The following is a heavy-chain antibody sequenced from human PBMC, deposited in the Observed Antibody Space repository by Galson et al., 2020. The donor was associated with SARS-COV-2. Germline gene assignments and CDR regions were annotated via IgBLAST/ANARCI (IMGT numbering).Heavy chain of an antibody. V-gene: IGHV4-31*03. Sequence: ETSETLSLTCTVSGGSISSGGYYWSWIRQHPGKGLEWIGYIYYSGSTYYNPSLKSRVTISVDTSKNQFSLKLSSVTAADTAVYYCARARMVVVSNAFYLCGQGTIVTVSS. CDR1: GGSISSGGYY. CDR3: ARARMVVVSNAFYL. CDR2: IYYSGST. J-gene: IGHJ3*01. D-gene: IGHD3-22*01.